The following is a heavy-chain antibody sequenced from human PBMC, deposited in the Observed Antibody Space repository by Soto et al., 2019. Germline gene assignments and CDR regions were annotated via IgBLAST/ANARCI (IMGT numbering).Heavy chain of an antibody. CDR3: AILWGNVAATARSWFDP. CDR1: GGSISSGGYY. V-gene: IGHV4-31*03. CDR2: IYYSGST. D-gene: IGHD2-15*01. Sequence: TLSLTCTVSGGSISSGGYYWSWIRQHSGKGLEWIGYIYYSGSTYYNPSLKSRVTISVDTSKNQFSLKLSSVTAADTAVYYCAILWGNVAATARSWFDPWGQGALVTVSS. J-gene: IGHJ5*02.